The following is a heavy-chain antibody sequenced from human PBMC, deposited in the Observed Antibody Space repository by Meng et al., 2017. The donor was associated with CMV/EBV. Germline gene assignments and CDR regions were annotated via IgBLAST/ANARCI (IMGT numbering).Heavy chain of an antibody. D-gene: IGHD1-26*01. V-gene: IGHV4-34*01. J-gene: IGHJ5*02. Sequence: QVQLQQWGAGLLKPSETLSLPCSVDGGSFSGYYWSWIRQPPGKGLEWIGEINHSGSTNYNPSLKSRVTISVDTSKNQFSLKLSSVTAADTAVYYCARGVGGWFDPWGQGTLVTVSS. CDR2: INHSGST. CDR1: GGSFSGYY. CDR3: ARGVGGWFDP.